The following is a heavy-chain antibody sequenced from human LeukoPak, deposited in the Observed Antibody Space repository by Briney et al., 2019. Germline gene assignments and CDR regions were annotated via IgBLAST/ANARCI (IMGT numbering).Heavy chain of an antibody. V-gene: IGHV3-23*01. J-gene: IGHJ1*01. CDR1: GFTFSSYA. CDR3: ANFLKVAGVPSEYFQH. Sequence: PGGSLRLSCAASGFTFSSYAMSWVRQAPGKGLKWVSAISGSGGSTYYADSVKGRFTISRDNSKNTLYLQMNSLRAEDTAVYYCANFLKVAGVPSEYFQHWGQGTLVTVSS. CDR2: ISGSGGST. D-gene: IGHD6-19*01.